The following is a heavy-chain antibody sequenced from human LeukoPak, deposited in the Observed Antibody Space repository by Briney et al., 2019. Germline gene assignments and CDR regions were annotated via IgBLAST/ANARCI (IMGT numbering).Heavy chain of an antibody. CDR2: IYSGGST. V-gene: IGHV3-66*01. CDR3: ARDVGYSYGIGYYFDY. CDR1: GFTVSSNY. J-gene: IGHJ4*02. D-gene: IGHD5-18*01. Sequence: GGSLRLSCAASGFTVSSNYMSWVRQAPGKGLEWVSVIYSGGSTYYADSVKGRFTMSRDNSKNTLYLQMTSLRAEDTAVYYCARDVGYSYGIGYYFDYWGQGTLVPVSS.